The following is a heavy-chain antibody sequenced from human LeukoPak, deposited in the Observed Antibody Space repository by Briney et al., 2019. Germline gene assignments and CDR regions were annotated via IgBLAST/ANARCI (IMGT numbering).Heavy chain of an antibody. CDR3: GRAFPPLRTAAAGDY. D-gene: IGHD6-13*01. V-gene: IGHV3-21*01. J-gene: IGHJ4*02. CDR2: ISYRSSHM. Sequence: PGGPLRLSCTASGFTFSDCDMNWFRQAPGKGLEWVSSISYRSSHMYYADSVKGRFTISRDNAENSLYLQMNSLRAEDTAVYYCGRAFPPLRTAAAGDYWGQGTLVTVSS. CDR1: GFTFSDCD.